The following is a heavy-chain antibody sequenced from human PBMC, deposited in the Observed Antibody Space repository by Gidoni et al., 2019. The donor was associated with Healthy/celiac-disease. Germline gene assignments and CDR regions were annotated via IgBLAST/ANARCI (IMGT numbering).Heavy chain of an antibody. D-gene: IGHD3-10*01. CDR1: GGSFSCYY. CDR3: ARGRRITIVRGASNWFDP. Sequence: QAQPQQWGAGLLKPSETLSLTCAVYGGSFSCYYWSWIRQPPGKGLEWVGEINHSGSTNYNPSLKGRVTISVDTSKNQFSLKLGSVTAADTAVYYCARGRRITIVRGASNWFDPWGQGTLVTVSS. V-gene: IGHV4-34*01. J-gene: IGHJ5*02. CDR2: INHSGST.